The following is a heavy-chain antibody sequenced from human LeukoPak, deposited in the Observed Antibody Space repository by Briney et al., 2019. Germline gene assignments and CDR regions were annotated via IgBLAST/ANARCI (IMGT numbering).Heavy chain of an antibody. J-gene: IGHJ4*02. D-gene: IGHD3-22*01. Sequence: SETLSLTCTVSGGSITSSKYYWGWIRQPPGKGLEWIGTIYYSGSTYYNPSLKSRVAISVDTSKNQFSLMLSSVTAADTAVYYCARQSLVYYYDSGGFPDYWGQGTLVTVSS. V-gene: IGHV4-39*01. CDR1: GGSITSSKYY. CDR3: ARQSLVYYYDSGGFPDY. CDR2: IYYSGST.